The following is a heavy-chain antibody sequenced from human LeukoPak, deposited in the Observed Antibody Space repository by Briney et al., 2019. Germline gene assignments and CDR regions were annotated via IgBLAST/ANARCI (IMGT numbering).Heavy chain of an antibody. V-gene: IGHV4-39*07. CDR1: GGSISSSSYY. Sequence: SETLSLTCTVSGGSISSSSYYWGWIRQPPGKGLEWIGSIYYSGSTYYNPSLKSRVTISVDTSKNQFSLKLSSVTAADTAVYYCARASGDILRYFDWLMWGQGTLVTVSS. CDR3: ARASGDILRYFDWLM. J-gene: IGHJ4*02. CDR2: IYYSGST. D-gene: IGHD3-9*01.